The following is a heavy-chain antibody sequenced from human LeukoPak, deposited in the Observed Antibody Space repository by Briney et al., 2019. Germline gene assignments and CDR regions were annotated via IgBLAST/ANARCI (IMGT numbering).Heavy chain of an antibody. CDR3: AKDACYYDSSGYQGDY. Sequence: PGGSLRLSCAASGFTFSSYGMHWVRQAPGKGLEWVAFIRYDGSNKHYADSVKGRFTISRDNSKNTLYLQMNSLRAEDTAVYYCAKDACYYDSSGYQGDYWGQGTLVTVSS. J-gene: IGHJ4*02. D-gene: IGHD3-22*01. V-gene: IGHV3-30*02. CDR2: IRYDGSNK. CDR1: GFTFSSYG.